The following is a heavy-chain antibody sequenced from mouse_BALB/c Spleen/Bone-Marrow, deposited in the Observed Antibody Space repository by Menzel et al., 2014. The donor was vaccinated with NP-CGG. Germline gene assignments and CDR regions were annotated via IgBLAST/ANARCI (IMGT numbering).Heavy chain of an antibody. CDR1: GDSITSGY. V-gene: IGHV3-8*02. D-gene: IGHD1-1*01. CDR2: ISYSGST. J-gene: IGHJ1*01. CDR3: ARYYYGSSYWYFDV. Sequence: EVQLQQSGPSLVKPSQTLFLTCSVTGDSITSGYWNWIRKFPGNKLEYMGHISYSGSTYYNPSLKSRISITRDTSKNQYYLQLNSVTTEDTATYYCARYYYGSSYWYFDVWGAGTTVTVSS.